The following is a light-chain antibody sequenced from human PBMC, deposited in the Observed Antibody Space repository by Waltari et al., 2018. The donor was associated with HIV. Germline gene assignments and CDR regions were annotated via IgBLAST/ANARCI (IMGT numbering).Light chain of an antibody. CDR3: QQAQSFPHT. Sequence: DTQMTQSPPSVSASVGDSVTITCRASKGIGTYLVWYQHKFGGAPQLLSYSASRLQSGVPPRFSGSGSGTNFSLTITNLQPEDFAIYYCQQAQSFPHTFGGGT. CDR2: SAS. CDR1: KGIGTY. J-gene: IGKJ4*01. V-gene: IGKV1-12*01.